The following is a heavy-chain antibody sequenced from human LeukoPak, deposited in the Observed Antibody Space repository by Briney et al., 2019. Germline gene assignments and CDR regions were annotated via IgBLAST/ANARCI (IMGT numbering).Heavy chain of an antibody. CDR2: ISGTGTGGIT. V-gene: IGHV3-23*01. J-gene: IGHJ4*02. CDR3: AKATAVGLGIIDY. Sequence: PGGSLRLSCAASGFTFSSYAMSWVRQAPGKGLEWVSAISGTGTGGITYFADPVKGRFTISRDISKNTLYLLMNSLRAEDTAVYYCAKATAVGLGIIDYWGQGTLVTVSS. D-gene: IGHD6-13*01. CDR1: GFTFSSYA.